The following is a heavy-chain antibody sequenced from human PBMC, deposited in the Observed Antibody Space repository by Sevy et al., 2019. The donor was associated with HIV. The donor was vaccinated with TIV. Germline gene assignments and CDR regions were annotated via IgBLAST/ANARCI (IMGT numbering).Heavy chain of an antibody. D-gene: IGHD2-2*03. Sequence: GGSLRLSCAASEFTFSSYGRHWVRQAPGKGLEWVAVISPDGTNKYYGDSMRGRFTISRDNSKNTLYLQMDTVRVEDTAVYYCATGYCSPICLIDYWGQGTLVTVSS. V-gene: IGHV3-30*03. CDR2: ISPDGTNK. CDR3: ATGYCSPICLIDY. CDR1: EFTFSSYG. J-gene: IGHJ4*02.